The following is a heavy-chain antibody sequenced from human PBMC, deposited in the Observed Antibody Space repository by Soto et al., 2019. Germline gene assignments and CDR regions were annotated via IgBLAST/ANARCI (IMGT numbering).Heavy chain of an antibody. Sequence: QITFKESGPTLVKPTQTLALTCTFSGFSVTSDGVGVGWIRQPPGKALEWLAVIFWDDDKRYSPSLESRLSIARDTSPDQVFLTMTNMESVDTATYYCARLNDGDYTFWGQGTRVTVSS. CDR1: GFSVTSDGVG. CDR2: IFWDDDK. J-gene: IGHJ4*02. V-gene: IGHV2-5*02. D-gene: IGHD4-17*01. CDR3: ARLNDGDYTF.